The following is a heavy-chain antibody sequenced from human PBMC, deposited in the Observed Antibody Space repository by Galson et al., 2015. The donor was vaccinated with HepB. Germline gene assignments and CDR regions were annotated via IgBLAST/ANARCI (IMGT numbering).Heavy chain of an antibody. J-gene: IGHJ4*02. CDR3: AKALLMITFGKGLCVDY. CDR2: ISGSGGST. Sequence: SLRLSCAASGFTFSSYAMSWVRQAPGKGLEWVSAISGSGGSTYYADSVKGRFTISRDNSKNTLYLQMNSLRAEDTAVYYCAKALLMITFGKGLCVDYWGQGTLVTVSS. CDR1: GFTFSSYA. V-gene: IGHV3-23*01. D-gene: IGHD3-16*01.